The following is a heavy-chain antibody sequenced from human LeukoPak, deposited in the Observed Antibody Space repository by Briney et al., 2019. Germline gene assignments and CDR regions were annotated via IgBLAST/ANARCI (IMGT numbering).Heavy chain of an antibody. J-gene: IGHJ4*02. CDR3: VRHISTNTGYFDS. D-gene: IGHD5-24*01. V-gene: IGHV4-39*01. Sequence: SETLSLTCTVSGGSINSHSYYWGWIRQPPGKGLVWIGSVYYDGTSYSNPSLTSRAAVFVDTSRDEFSLDLSFVTAADTAVYYCVRHISTNTGYFDSCSQGTLVSVSS. CDR2: VYYDGTS. CDR1: GGSINSHSYY.